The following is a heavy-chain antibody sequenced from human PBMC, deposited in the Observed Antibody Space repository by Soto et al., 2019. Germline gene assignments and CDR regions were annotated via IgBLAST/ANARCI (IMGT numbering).Heavy chain of an antibody. V-gene: IGHV4-59*12. J-gene: IGHJ4*02. Sequence: QVQLQESGPRLVKPSETLSLTCTVSGGSISNYHWSWIRQPPGEGLEWIAYIYYSGSTNYNPSLKSRVTISVDTSKNQFSLKLTSVTAADTAVYYCARGITLSGVDIRPHFDYWGQGTLVTVAS. CDR3: ARGITLSGVDIRPHFDY. D-gene: IGHD3-3*01. CDR2: IYYSGST. CDR1: GGSISNYH.